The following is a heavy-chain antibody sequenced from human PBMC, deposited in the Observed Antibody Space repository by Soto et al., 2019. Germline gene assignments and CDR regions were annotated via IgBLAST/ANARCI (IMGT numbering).Heavy chain of an antibody. CDR3: ARADYATGSYYPDY. CDR1: GGSVRRGNYY. V-gene: IGHV4-31*03. CDR2: ISNSGRT. D-gene: IGHD3-10*01. Sequence: SETLSLTGTGSGGSVRRGNYYWSWIRQFPGKGLEWIGYISNSGRTHYNPSLMSRITILVDTSKNQFFLELRSVTAADTALYYCARADYATGSYYPDYWGQGTLVTVSS. J-gene: IGHJ4*02.